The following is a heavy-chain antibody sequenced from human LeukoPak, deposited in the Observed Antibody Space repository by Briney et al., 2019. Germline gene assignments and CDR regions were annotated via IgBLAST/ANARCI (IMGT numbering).Heavy chain of an antibody. CDR1: GFTFSSYG. CDR2: ISYDGSNK. V-gene: IGHV3-30*18. J-gene: IGHJ6*03. CDR3: AKATMVRGRAHYYYYYYMDV. D-gene: IGHD3-10*01. Sequence: GGSLRLSCAASGFTFSSYGMHWVRQAPGKGLEWVAVISYDGSNKYYADSVKGRFTISRDNSKNTLYLQMNSLRAEDTAVYYCAKATMVRGRAHYYYYYYMDVWGKGTTVTVSS.